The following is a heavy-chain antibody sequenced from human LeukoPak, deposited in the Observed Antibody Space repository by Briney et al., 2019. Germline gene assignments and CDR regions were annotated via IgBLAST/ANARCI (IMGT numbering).Heavy chain of an antibody. CDR1: GYTFSNYD. CDR3: ARVYGLGGSYYSYYFDY. CDR2: MNPYSGNT. Sequence: ASVKVSCKASGYTFSNYDNDLNWLREATGHGVEGMRRMNPYSGNTGYAQKFQGRVTFTRNTSISTAYMELSSLRSEDTAVYYCARVYGLGGSYYSYYFDYWGQGTLVTVSS. V-gene: IGHV1-8*03. D-gene: IGHD1-26*01. J-gene: IGHJ4*02.